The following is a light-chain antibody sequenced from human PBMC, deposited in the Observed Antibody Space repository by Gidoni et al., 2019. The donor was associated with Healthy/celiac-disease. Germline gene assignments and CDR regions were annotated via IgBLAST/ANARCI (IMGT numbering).Light chain of an antibody. J-gene: IGKJ3*01. CDR3: QQYYSTPLT. Sequence: DNVMTQSPDTLAVYLGERATINCKSSQSVLYSSNNKNYLAWYHQKPGQPPKLLIYWASTRESGFPDRFSGSGSGTDFTLTISSLQAEDVAVYYCQQYYSTPLTFGPGTKVDIK. CDR2: WAS. V-gene: IGKV4-1*01. CDR1: QSVLYSSNNKNY.